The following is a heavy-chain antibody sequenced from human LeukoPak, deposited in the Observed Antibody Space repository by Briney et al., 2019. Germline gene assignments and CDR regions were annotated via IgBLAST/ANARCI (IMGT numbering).Heavy chain of an antibody. CDR3: ARGGPYNYYQILTGLDY. V-gene: IGHV3-23*01. CDR1: RFTFSSYA. D-gene: IGHD3-9*01. J-gene: IGHJ4*02. Sequence: SGGSLRLSCAASRFTFSSYAMSWVRQAPGKGLEWVSAISGSGGSTYYADSVKGRFTISRENVKNSLYLQMNSLRAGDTAVYYCARGGPYNYYQILTGLDYWGQGTLVTVSS. CDR2: ISGSGGST.